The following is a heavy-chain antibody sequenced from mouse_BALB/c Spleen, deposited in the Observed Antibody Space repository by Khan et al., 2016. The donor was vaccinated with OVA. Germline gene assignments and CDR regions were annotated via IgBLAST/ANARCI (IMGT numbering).Heavy chain of an antibody. V-gene: IGHV9-3-1*01. D-gene: IGHD2-10*01. Sequence: QIQLVQSGPELKKPGETVKISCKASGYTFTNCGMNWVKPAPGKGLKWMGWINTYTGEPTYADDFKGRFAFSLETSASTAYLQINNLKNEVTATYFCERPPYCSYVMDYWGQGTSGTVSS. CDR3: ERPPYCSYVMDY. J-gene: IGHJ4*01. CDR1: GYTFTNCG. CDR2: INTYTGEP.